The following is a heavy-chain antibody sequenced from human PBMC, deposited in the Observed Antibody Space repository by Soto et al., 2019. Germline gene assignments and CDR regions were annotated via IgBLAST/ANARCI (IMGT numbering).Heavy chain of an antibody. CDR2: IRSKADCYAT. CDR1: GFTFSGSN. J-gene: IGHJ4*02. V-gene: IGHV3-73*02. CDR3: TRLVEWGPGDNFEY. D-gene: IGHD1-26*01. Sequence: EVQLVESGGGLVQPGGSLKLSCAASGFTFSGSNVHWVRQASGKGLEWVGRIRSKADCYATAYAVSVTGRFTISRDDSKNTAYLQMNSLRTEDTAVYYCTRLVEWGPGDNFEYWGQGTLVTVSS.